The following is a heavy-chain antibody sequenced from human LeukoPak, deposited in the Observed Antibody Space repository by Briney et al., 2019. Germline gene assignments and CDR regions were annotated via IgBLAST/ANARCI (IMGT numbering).Heavy chain of an antibody. Sequence: PGGSLRLSCAASGFTVSSNYMSWVRQAPGKGLEGVSVIYSGGSTYYADSVKGRFTISRDNSKNTLYLQMNSLRAEDTAVYYCARDKIVSYSSGWYYDYWGQGTLVTVSS. CDR3: ARDKIVSYSSGWYYDY. CDR2: IYSGGST. CDR1: GFTVSSNY. D-gene: IGHD6-19*01. V-gene: IGHV3-66*01. J-gene: IGHJ4*02.